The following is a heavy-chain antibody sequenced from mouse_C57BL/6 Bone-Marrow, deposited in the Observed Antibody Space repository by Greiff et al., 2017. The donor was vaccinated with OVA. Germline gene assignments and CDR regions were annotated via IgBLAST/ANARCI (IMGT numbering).Heavy chain of an antibody. J-gene: IGHJ3*01. D-gene: IGHD3-1*01. V-gene: IGHV7-3*01. Sequence: EVKLVESGGGLVQPGGSLSLSCAASVFTFPVYYMSWVRHPPGTALACLGFIRNKANGYTTEYSASVKGRVTIYRDKSQSILYLQMNALRAEDSATYYCARYKRGSLFAYWGQGTLVTVSA. CDR3: ARYKRGSLFAY. CDR1: VFTFPVYY. CDR2: IRNKANGYTT.